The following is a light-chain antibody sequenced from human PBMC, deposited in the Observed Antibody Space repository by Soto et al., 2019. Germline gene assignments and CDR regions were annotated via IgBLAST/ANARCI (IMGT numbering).Light chain of an antibody. V-gene: IGKV1-5*03. J-gene: IGKJ1*01. CDR3: QHYKSYFRA. CDR2: QAS. Sequence: DIQMTQSPSSLSASVGDRVTITCRASQSISSWLAWYQQKPGKAPKLLIYQASSLQSGVPSRYSGSGSQTDLTLTISSLLPDDFPTYVCQHYKSYFRAFGQGTKVDIK. CDR1: QSISSW.